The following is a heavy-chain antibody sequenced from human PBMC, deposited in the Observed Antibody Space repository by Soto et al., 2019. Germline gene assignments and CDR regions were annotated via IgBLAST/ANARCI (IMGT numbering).Heavy chain of an antibody. D-gene: IGHD3-22*01. Sequence: QVQLQESGPGLVKPSETLSLTCTVSGGSISGYYWSWIRQPPGKRLEWIGYIYYNGNTNYNPSLKSRVTISGDTSKNQFSLNLTSVTAADTAVYYCVRLRLTMMGAFDFWGQGTMVTVSS. CDR3: VRLRLTMMGAFDF. V-gene: IGHV4-59*08. CDR2: IYYNGNT. J-gene: IGHJ3*01. CDR1: GGSISGYY.